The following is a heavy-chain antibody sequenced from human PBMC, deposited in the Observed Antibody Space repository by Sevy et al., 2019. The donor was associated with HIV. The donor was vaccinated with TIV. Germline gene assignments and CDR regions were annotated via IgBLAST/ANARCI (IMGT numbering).Heavy chain of an antibody. V-gene: IGHV3-9*01. D-gene: IGHD2-2*02. Sequence: GGSLRLSCATSGFAFGDYAMHWVREAPGKGLEWVAGVSWNSGAIDYAASVKGRFTISRDHAKSSLYLQMNSLRAEDTALYYCAKDINRGCDSINCYTYYYCYYGLDAWGQGTMVTVSS. J-gene: IGHJ6*02. CDR1: GFAFGDYA. CDR2: VSWNSGAI. CDR3: AKDINRGCDSINCYTYYYCYYGLDA.